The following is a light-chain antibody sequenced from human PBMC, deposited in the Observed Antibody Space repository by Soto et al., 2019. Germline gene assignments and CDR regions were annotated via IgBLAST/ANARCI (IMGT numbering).Light chain of an antibody. CDR1: SSNIGAGYD. CDR3: QSYDSSLSGGV. J-gene: IGLJ2*01. CDR2: GNN. V-gene: IGLV1-40*01. Sequence: QLVLTQPPSVSGAPGQMVTISCTGSSSNIGAGYDVHWYQQLPGTAPKLLIYGNNNRPSGVPDRFSGSKSGTSASLAITGLQAEDEADYYCQSYDSSLSGGVFGGGTKLTVL.